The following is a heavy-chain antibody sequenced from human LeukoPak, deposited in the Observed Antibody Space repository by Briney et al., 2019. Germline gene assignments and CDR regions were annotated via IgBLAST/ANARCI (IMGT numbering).Heavy chain of an antibody. CDR2: IRSKASGGTT. Sequence: GGSLRLSCTASGFTFGDYAMSWVRQAPGKGLEWAGFIRSKASGGTTEYAASVKGRFTISRDDSKSIAYLQMNSLKTEDTAVYYCTRDGEYSSGWYPFRYYYYGMDVWGQGTTVTVSS. J-gene: IGHJ6*02. CDR3: TRDGEYSSGWYPFRYYYYGMDV. CDR1: GFTFGDYA. V-gene: IGHV3-49*04. D-gene: IGHD6-19*01.